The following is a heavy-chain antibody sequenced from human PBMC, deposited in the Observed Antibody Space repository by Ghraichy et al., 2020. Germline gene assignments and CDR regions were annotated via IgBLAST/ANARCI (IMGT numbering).Heavy chain of an antibody. CDR2: ISDNGGST. D-gene: IGHD5-18*01. Sequence: GGSLRLSCAASGFTFSSNGMSWIRQAPGKGLEWVSVISDNGGSTYYADSVKGRFTISRDNSKNTLYLQMNSLRAEDTAVYYCAAGYSYGPSWGQGTLVTVSS. CDR1: GFTFSSNG. J-gene: IGHJ4*02. V-gene: IGHV3-23*01. CDR3: AAGYSYGPS.